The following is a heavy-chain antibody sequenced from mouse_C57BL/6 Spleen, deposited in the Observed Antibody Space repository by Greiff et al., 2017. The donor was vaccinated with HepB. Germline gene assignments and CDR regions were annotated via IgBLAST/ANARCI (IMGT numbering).Heavy chain of an antibody. Sequence: QVQLQQSGPGLVQPSQSLSITCTVSGFSLTSYGVHWVRQSPGKGLEWLGVIWRGGSTDYNAAFMSRLSITKDNSKSQVFFKMNSLQADDTAIYYCAKKGYYYGSSDYAMDYWGQGTSVTVSS. J-gene: IGHJ4*01. D-gene: IGHD1-1*01. CDR1: GFSLTSYG. V-gene: IGHV2-5*01. CDR2: IWRGGST. CDR3: AKKGYYYGSSDYAMDY.